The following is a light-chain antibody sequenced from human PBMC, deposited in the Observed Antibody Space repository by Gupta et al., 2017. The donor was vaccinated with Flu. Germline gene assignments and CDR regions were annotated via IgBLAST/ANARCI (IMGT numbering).Light chain of an antibody. CDR1: GGEAGDEMY. V-gene: IGLV2-11*03. CDR3: GACNDSMIGL. J-gene: IGLJ2*01. CDR2: KVS. Sequence: SCIVNGGEAGDEMYVTGTNHPQDQAPKLMIYKVSNRPSGVPDRFSGSKSGTTASLTICGLRAEDEADYYCGACNDSMIGLFGGGTKLTVL.